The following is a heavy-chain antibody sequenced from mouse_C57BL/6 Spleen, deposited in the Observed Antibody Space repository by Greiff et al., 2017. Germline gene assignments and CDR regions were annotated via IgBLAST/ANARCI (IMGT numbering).Heavy chain of an antibody. V-gene: IGHV2-9-1*01. CDR3: AKLDGYLPDYYFDY. Sequence: VKLMESGPGLVAPSQSLSITCTVSGFSLTSYAISWVRQPPGKGLEWLGVIWTGGGTNYNSALKSRLSISKDNSKSQVFLKLNSLQTDDTATYYCAKLDGYLPDYYFDYWGQGTTLTVSS. J-gene: IGHJ2*01. CDR2: IWTGGGT. CDR1: GFSLTSYA. D-gene: IGHD2-3*01.